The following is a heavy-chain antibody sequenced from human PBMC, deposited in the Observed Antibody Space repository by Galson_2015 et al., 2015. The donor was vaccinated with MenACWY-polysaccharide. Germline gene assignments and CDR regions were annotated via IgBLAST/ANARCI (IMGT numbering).Heavy chain of an antibody. J-gene: IGHJ4*02. CDR1: GVTFSTSA. V-gene: IGHV3-23*01. CDR3: AADGGSVISIFGVAILDF. CDR2: VSGSGGVT. D-gene: IGHD3-3*01. Sequence: SLRLSCAASGVTFSTSAMSWVRQAPGKGLEWVAIVSGSGGVTYYADSVKGRFTISRDNSKNTLYLQMNSLRAEDTAVYYCAADGGSVISIFGVAILDFWRQGTLVTVPP.